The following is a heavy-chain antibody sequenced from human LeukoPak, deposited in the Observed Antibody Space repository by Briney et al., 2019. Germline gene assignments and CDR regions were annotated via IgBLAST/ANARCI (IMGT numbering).Heavy chain of an antibody. V-gene: IGHV3-9*01. Sequence: PGRSLRLSCEASGFTFEDYALHWVRQAPGKGLEWVSGISWDSSSMGYADSVNGRFTISRDNAKNSLYLQMNSLRAEDTAVYYCARSIPGYSGYGGAFDIWGQGTMVTVSS. CDR2: ISWDSSSM. CDR3: ARSIPGYSGYGGAFDI. D-gene: IGHD5-12*01. CDR1: GFTFEDYA. J-gene: IGHJ3*02.